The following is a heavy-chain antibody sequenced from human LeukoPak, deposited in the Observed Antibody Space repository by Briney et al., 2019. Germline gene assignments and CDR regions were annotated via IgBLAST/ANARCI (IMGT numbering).Heavy chain of an antibody. D-gene: IGHD1-7*01. V-gene: IGHV4-4*09. J-gene: IGHJ4*02. CDR1: GGSISSYY. CDR3: AGHAQLELGRRFDY. Sequence: SETLSLTCTVAGGSISSYYWSWIRQPPGKGLEWIGYIYTTGSSNSNPSLKSQVTISVDTSKNQFSLKLSSVTAADTAVYYCAGHAQLELGRRFDYWGQGTLVTVSS. CDR2: IYTTGSS.